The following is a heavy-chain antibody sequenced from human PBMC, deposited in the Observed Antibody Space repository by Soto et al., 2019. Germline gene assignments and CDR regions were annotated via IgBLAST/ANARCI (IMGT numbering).Heavy chain of an antibody. J-gene: IGHJ4*02. CDR1: GFTFSSYA. D-gene: IGHD3-22*01. CDR2: ISGSGGST. V-gene: IGHV3-23*01. Sequence: PGGSLSLSCAASGFTFSSYAMSWVRQAPGKGLEWVSAISGSGGSTYYADSVKGRFTISRDNSKNTLYLQMNSLRAEDTAVYYCANFGWGGPLLPRLSYWGRGTLVTVSS. CDR3: ANFGWGGPLLPRLSY.